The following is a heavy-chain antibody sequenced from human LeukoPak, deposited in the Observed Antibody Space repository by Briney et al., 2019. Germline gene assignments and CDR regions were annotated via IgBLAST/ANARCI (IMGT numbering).Heavy chain of an antibody. J-gene: IGHJ4*02. V-gene: IGHV3-23*01. D-gene: IGHD3-3*01. CDR1: GLTFSSYS. CDR2: IVGSGGTT. Sequence: GGSLRLSCEASGLTFSSYSMSWVRQAPGKGLEWVSAIVGSGGTTFYADSVKGRFTISRDNSKNTQYLQMNSLRAEDTAVYYCASISGYFEYWGQGTLVSVSS. CDR3: ASISGYFEY.